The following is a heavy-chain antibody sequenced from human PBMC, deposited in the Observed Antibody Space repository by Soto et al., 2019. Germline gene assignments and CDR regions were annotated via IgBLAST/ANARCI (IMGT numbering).Heavy chain of an antibody. V-gene: IGHV4-34*01. CDR2: INHSGST. CDR3: ARDSTDSSGYYFDY. CDR1: GGSFSGYY. J-gene: IGHJ4*02. D-gene: IGHD3-22*01. Sequence: SETLSLTCAVYGGSFSGYYWSWIRQPPGKGLEWIGEINHSGSTNYNPSLKSRVTISVDTSKNQFSLKLSSVTAADTAVYYCARDSTDSSGYYFDYWGQGTLVTVSS.